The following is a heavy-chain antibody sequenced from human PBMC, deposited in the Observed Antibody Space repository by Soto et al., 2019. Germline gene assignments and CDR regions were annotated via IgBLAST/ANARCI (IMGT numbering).Heavy chain of an antibody. D-gene: IGHD3-16*01. CDR1: GFTFSSYA. CDR2: ISGSGGST. Sequence: GGSLRLSCASSGFTFSSYAMSWVRQAPGKGLEWVSAISGSGGSTYYADSVKGRFTISRDNSKNTLYLQMNSLRAEDTAVYYCAKDSGYDYVWGTSGYFDYWGQGT. CDR3: AKDSGYDYVWGTSGYFDY. V-gene: IGHV3-23*01. J-gene: IGHJ4*02.